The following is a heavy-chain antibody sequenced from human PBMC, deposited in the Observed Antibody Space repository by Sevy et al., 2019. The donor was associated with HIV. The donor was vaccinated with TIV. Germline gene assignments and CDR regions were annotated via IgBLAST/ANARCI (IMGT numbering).Heavy chain of an antibody. V-gene: IGHV3-33*08. D-gene: IGHD4-17*01. CDR2: IWFDGSNT. CDR3: ARDLEFYDSGDYGPAFMPDF. J-gene: IGHJ4*01. Sequence: GGSLRLSCVVSGIIFTSSGMHWVRQAPGKGLEWVAVIWFDGSNTYYADSVKGRFTISRDIAKNTLHLQMNSLRAEDTAVYYCARDLEFYDSGDYGPAFMPDFWGHGTLVTVSS. CDR1: GIIFTSSG.